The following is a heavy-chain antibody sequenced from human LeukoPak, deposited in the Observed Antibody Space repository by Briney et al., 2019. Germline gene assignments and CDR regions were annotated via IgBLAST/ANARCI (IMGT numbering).Heavy chain of an antibody. V-gene: IGHV3-7*03. CDR2: INEDGNEQ. D-gene: IGHD1-14*01. CDR3: ARAGNFDRGG. CDR1: GFIFSKYW. J-gene: IGHJ4*02. Sequence: GGSLRLSCAASGFIFSKYWMSWVRQAPGKGLEWAANINEDGNEQFYADSVRRRFTFSRDNAKDSLFLQIDSLRLEDTAMYYCARAGNFDRGGWGPGTLVTVSS.